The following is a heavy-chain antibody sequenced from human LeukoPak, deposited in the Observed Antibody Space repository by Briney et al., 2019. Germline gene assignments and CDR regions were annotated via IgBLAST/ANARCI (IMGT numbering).Heavy chain of an antibody. V-gene: IGHV4-59*01. CDR2: IYYSGST. J-gene: IGHJ4*02. CDR1: GGSISSYY. CDR3: ARGRYYDFWSGYYKGPHYFDY. D-gene: IGHD3-3*01. Sequence: SETLSLTCTVSGGSISSYYWSWIRQPPGKGPEWIGYIYYSGSTNYNPSLKSRVTISVDTSKNQFSLKLSSVTAADTAVYYCARGRYYDFWSGYYKGPHYFDYWGQGTLVTVSS.